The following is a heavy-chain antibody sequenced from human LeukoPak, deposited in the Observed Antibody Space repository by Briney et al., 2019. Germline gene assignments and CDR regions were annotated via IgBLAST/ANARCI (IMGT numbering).Heavy chain of an antibody. CDR2: IYTSGTT. V-gene: IGHV4-4*07. J-gene: IGHJ4*02. D-gene: IGHD6-19*01. Sequence: SETLSLTCTVSGGSISGYYWSWIRQPAGKGLEWIGRIYTSGTTNYNPSLKSRVTMSLDTSKNQFSLKLSSVTAADTAVYYCAIGSDSSGGDYWGQGTLVTVSS. CDR1: GGSISGYY. CDR3: AIGSDSSGGDY.